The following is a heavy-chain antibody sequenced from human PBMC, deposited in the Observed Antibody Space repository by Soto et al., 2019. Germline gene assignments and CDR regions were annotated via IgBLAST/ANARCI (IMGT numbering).Heavy chain of an antibody. CDR1: GGSISSSSYY. D-gene: IGHD3-22*01. Sequence: QLHLQESGPGLVKPSETLSLTCTVSGGSISSSSYYWGWIRQPPGKGLEWIGDVYYGGSTYYNPSLKSRVTISVEPSKSQLSLKLSSVTAADTAVYYCAGGDYYHSSGYYFFYYTRDVWGQGTTVTVSS. CDR3: AGGDYYHSSGYYFFYYTRDV. J-gene: IGHJ6*02. V-gene: IGHV4-39*01. CDR2: VYYGGST.